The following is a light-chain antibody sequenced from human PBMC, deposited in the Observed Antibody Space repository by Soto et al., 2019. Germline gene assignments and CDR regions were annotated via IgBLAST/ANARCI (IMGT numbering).Light chain of an antibody. CDR3: AAWDDSLGAAV. Sequence: QSVLSQPPSASGTPGQRVTISCSGSSSNIGSNPVTWYQQLPGTAPTLLIYSNDRRPSGVADRFSGSKSATSASLAISGLQSEDEADYYCAAWDDSLGAAVFGGGTQLTVL. J-gene: IGLJ7*01. CDR1: SSNIGSNP. V-gene: IGLV1-44*01. CDR2: SND.